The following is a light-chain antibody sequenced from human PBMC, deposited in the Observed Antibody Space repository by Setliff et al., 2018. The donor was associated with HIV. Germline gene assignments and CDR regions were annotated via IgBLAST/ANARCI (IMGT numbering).Light chain of an antibody. J-gene: IGLJ2*01. V-gene: IGLV2-14*01. CDR1: STDVGHYNY. CDR2: EVS. CDR3: SSYTSTTTLGVV. Sequence: QSALTQPASVSGSPGQSITISCTGTSTDVGHYNYVSWYRQHPGKAPKLMIFEVSNRPSGVSNRFSGSKSGNTASLTISGLQAEDEADYYRSSYTSTTTLGVVFGGGTQLTVL.